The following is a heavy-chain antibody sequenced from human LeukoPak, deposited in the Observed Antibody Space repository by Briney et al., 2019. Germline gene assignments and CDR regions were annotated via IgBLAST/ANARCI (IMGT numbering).Heavy chain of an antibody. CDR1: GFTFSSYA. CDR2: ISYDGSNK. CDR3: ARDRVAGTS. D-gene: IGHD6-19*01. J-gene: IGHJ4*02. V-gene: IGHV3-30-3*01. Sequence: GRSLRLSCAASGFTFSSYAMHWVRQAPGKGLEWVAVISYDGSNKYYADSVKGRFTISRDNSKNTLYLQMNSLRAEDTAVYYCARDRVAGTSWGQGTLVTVSS.